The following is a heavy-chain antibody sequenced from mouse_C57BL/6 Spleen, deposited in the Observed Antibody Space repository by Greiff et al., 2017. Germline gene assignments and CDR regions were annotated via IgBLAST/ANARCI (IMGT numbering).Heavy chain of an antibody. CDR1: GYAFSSSW. Sequence: QVQLQQSGPELVKPGASVKISCKASGYAFSSSWMNWVKQRPGKGLEWIGRIYPGDGDTNYNGKFKGKATLTADKSSSTAYMQLSSLTSEDSAVYFCARFQATSSYYAMDYWGQGTTVTVSS. J-gene: IGHJ4*01. D-gene: IGHD3-2*02. CDR3: ARFQATSSYYAMDY. CDR2: IYPGDGDT. V-gene: IGHV1-82*01.